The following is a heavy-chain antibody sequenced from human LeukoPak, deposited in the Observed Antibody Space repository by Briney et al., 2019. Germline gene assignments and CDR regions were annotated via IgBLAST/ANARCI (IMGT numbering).Heavy chain of an antibody. CDR2: ISSSGDNI. CDR3: ARAGFVLLRGYGMDV. D-gene: IGHD3-10*01. J-gene: IGHJ6*02. V-gene: IGHV3-11*01. Sequence: GGSLRLSCAASGFSFSDYYMTWVRQAPGKGLEWLSYISSSGDNISYGDSVNGRFTIPRDNAKNLLYLQLDSLRAEDTAVYYCARAGFVLLRGYGMDVWGQGTTVTVSS. CDR1: GFSFSDYY.